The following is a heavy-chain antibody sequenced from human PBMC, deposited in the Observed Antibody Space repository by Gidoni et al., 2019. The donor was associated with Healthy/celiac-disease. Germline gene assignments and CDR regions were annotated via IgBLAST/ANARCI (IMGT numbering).Heavy chain of an antibody. CDR1: GYTFTGYY. Sequence: QVQLVQSGAEGKKPGASVKVSCQASGYTFTGYYMHWVRQAPGQGLEWMGWINPNSGGTNYAQKFQGRVTMTRDTSISTAYMELSRLRSDDTAVYYCARYRVVGAIGGFDPWGQGTLVTVSS. V-gene: IGHV1-2*02. D-gene: IGHD2-15*01. J-gene: IGHJ5*02. CDR3: ARYRVVGAIGGFDP. CDR2: INPNSGGT.